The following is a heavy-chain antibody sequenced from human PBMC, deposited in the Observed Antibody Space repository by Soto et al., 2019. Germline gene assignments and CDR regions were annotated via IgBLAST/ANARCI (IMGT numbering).Heavy chain of an antibody. CDR1: GFTLRSYW. CDR3: GRGVVVYQQLVRGRDRFDP. J-gene: IGHJ5*02. Sequence: VQLVESGGGPVQPGGSLTLSCAVSGFTLRSYWMHWVRQAPGKGLEWVARIDSDGRSTNYADSVKGRFTISGDNARSTGFLYMYSLRAEDRAVYYCGRGVVVYQQLVRGRDRFDPWGQGTLVTVSS. D-gene: IGHD6-13*01. CDR2: IDSDGRST. V-gene: IGHV3-74*01.